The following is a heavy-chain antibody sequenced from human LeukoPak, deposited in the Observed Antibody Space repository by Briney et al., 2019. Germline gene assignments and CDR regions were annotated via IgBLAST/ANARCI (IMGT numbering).Heavy chain of an antibody. D-gene: IGHD3-10*01. CDR3: ARGRGGTVVRGYLDY. CDR2: MNSNSGNT. Sequence: ASVKVSCKASGYTFTNYDIMWVRQATGQGPEWMGLMNSNSGNTGYAQKFQGNVTMTRDTSINTAYMELHSLTSEDTAVYYCARGRGGTVVRGYLDYWGQGTLVTVSS. CDR1: GYTFTNYD. V-gene: IGHV1-8*01. J-gene: IGHJ4*02.